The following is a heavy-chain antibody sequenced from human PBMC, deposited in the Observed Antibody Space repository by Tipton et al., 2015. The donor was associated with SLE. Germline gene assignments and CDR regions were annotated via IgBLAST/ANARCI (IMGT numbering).Heavy chain of an antibody. J-gene: IGHJ4*02. D-gene: IGHD3-16*01. CDR1: GYTFTDYF. V-gene: IGHV1-18*04. CDR2: ISDNDDNT. Sequence: QSGPEVKKPGTSVKVSCKASGYTFTDYFMHWMRQAPGQGLEWMGWISDNDDNTNYPQRLQGRVTMTIDTSTNTAYMELRSLRSDDTAIYYCAGGVKYDYWGQGTLITVSS. CDR3: AGGVKYDY.